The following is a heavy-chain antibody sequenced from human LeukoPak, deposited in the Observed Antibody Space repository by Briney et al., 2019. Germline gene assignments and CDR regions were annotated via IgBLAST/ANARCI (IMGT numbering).Heavy chain of an antibody. V-gene: IGHV4-39*01. CDR1: GGSISSSSYY. Sequence: PSGTLSLTCTVSGGSISSSSYYWGWIRQPPGKGLEWIGSIYYSGDTYYNPSLKSRRVTISVDTSKNQFSLRLSPVTAADTAVYYCARHQWHYYYYMGVWGKGSTVTVSS. D-gene: IGHD6-19*01. CDR2: IYYSGDT. J-gene: IGHJ6*03. CDR3: ARHQWHYYYYMGV.